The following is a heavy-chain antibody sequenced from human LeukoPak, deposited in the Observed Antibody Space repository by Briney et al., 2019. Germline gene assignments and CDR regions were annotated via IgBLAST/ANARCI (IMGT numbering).Heavy chain of an antibody. CDR1: GFTFRNYA. Sequence: GGSLRLSCAVSGFTFRNYAIHWVRQAPGKGLEWVAFISWDGSTKYYADSVKGRFTISRDNSQNTLYLQMNSLRAEDTAVYYCAKDPDEYSSGSFDYWGQGTLVTVSS. CDR3: AKDPDEYSSGSFDY. V-gene: IGHV3-30-3*01. CDR2: ISWDGSTK. D-gene: IGHD6-19*01. J-gene: IGHJ4*02.